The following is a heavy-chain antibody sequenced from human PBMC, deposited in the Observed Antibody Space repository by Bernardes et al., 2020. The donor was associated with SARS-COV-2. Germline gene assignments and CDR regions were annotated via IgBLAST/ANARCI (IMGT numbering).Heavy chain of an antibody. V-gene: IGHV1-2*04. D-gene: IGHD5-12*01. CDR3: ARGSGYDVANFDY. CDR2: INPNSGGT. Sequence: ASVKVSCKASGYTFPGYYMHWVRQAPGQGLEWMGWINPNSGGTNYAQKFQGWVTMTRDTSISTAYMELSRLRSDDTAVYYCARGSGYDVANFDYWGQGTLVTVSS. J-gene: IGHJ4*02. CDR1: GYTFPGYY.